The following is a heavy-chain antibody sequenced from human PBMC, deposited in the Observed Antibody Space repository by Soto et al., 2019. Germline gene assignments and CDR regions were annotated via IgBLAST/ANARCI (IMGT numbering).Heavy chain of an antibody. J-gene: IGHJ4*02. CDR2: INHSGST. V-gene: IGHV4-34*01. D-gene: IGHD2-8*02. Sequence: SETLSLTCTFYGLSFSGYYWSWIRQPPGTGLEWIGEINHSGSTNYNPSLKSRVTISVDTSKNQFSLKLTSVTAADTAVYYCARDKITGLFDYWGQGTLVTVSS. CDR3: ARDKITGLFDY. CDR1: GLSFSGYY.